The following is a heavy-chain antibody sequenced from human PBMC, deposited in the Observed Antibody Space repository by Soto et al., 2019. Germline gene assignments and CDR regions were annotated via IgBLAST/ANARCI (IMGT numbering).Heavy chain of an antibody. CDR3: ARDPSRDYDILTGQFDNDAFDI. CDR2: IIPILGIA. Sequence: VASVKVSCQTSGGTFSGYTISWVRQAPGQGLEWMGRIIPILGIANYAQKFQGRVTITADKSASTAYMELSSLRSEDTAVYYCARDPSRDYDILTGQFDNDAFDIWGQGTMVTVSS. CDR1: GGTFSGYT. D-gene: IGHD3-9*01. J-gene: IGHJ3*02. V-gene: IGHV1-69*04.